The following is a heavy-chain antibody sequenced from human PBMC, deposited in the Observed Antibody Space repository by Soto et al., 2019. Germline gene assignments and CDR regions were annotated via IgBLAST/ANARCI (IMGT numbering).Heavy chain of an antibody. CDR3: ARHWGTNCNYRIGMDV. CDR2: IDPSDSYT. CDR1: GFRFTSYW. D-gene: IGHD1-7*01. J-gene: IGHJ6*02. V-gene: IGHV5-10-1*01. Sequence: EALKLSRTATGFRFTSYWIHLAHPMPGKGLEWMGRIDPSDSYTNYSPSFQGHVTISADRAISTAYLQWSSLKASDTAMYYLARHWGTNCNYRIGMDVWGQGTTVTGS.